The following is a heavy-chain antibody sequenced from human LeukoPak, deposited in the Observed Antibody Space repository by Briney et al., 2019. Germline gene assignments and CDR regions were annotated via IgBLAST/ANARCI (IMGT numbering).Heavy chain of an antibody. Sequence: ASVKVSSKASGYTFTGYYMHWVRQAPGQGLEWMGWINPNSGGTNYAQKFQGRVTMTRDTSISTAYMELSRLRSDDTAVYYCARDLYYDSSGYRDYWGQGTLVTVSS. D-gene: IGHD3-22*01. V-gene: IGHV1-2*02. CDR2: INPNSGGT. CDR3: ARDLYYDSSGYRDY. CDR1: GYTFTGYY. J-gene: IGHJ4*02.